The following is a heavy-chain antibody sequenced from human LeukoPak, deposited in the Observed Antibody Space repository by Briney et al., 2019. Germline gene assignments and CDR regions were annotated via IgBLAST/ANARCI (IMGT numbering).Heavy chain of an antibody. J-gene: IGHJ5*02. D-gene: IGHD1-26*01. CDR3: ARDESGSYFFFWFDP. CDR2: FDPEDGET. V-gene: IGHV1-24*01. Sequence: ASVKVSCKVSGYTLTELSMHWVRQAPGKGLEWMGGFDPEDGETIYAQKFQGRVTMTEDTSTDTAYMELSSLRSDDTAVYYCARDESGSYFFFWFDPWGQGTLVTVSS. CDR1: GYTLTELS.